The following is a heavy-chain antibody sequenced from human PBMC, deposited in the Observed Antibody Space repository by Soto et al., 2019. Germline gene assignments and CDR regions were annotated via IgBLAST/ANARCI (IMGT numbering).Heavy chain of an antibody. Sequence: PSETLSLTCTVSGCSISSYYWSWIRQPPGKGLEWIGYTYYSGSTNYNPSLKSRVTISVDTSKNQFSLKLSSVTAADTAVYYCARVDYGDYLYYFDYWGQGTLVTVSS. D-gene: IGHD4-17*01. CDR1: GCSISSYY. J-gene: IGHJ4*02. CDR3: ARVDYGDYLYYFDY. CDR2: TYYSGST. V-gene: IGHV4-59*01.